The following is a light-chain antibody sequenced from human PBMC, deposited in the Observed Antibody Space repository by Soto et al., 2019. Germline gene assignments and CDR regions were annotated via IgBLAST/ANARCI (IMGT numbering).Light chain of an antibody. J-gene: IGKJ2*01. CDR3: QQRASWPYT. CDR2: DAS. Sequence: EIVLTPSPGTLSLSPVEGATLSCRASHDVSVSLVWYRQRPGQSPRLLIHDASNRATGISARFSGSGSGTDFTLTIGSLEPEESALYYCQQRASWPYTSGQGTKVDIK. CDR1: HDVSVS. V-gene: IGKV3-11*01.